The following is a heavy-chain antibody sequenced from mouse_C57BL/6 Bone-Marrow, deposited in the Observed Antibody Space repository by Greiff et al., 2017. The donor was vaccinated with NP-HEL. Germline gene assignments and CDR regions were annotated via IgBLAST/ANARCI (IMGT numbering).Heavy chain of an antibody. V-gene: IGHV1-50*01. J-gene: IGHJ2*01. CDR1: GYTFTSYW. Sequence: QVQLQQSGAELVKPGASVKLSCKASGYTFTSYWMQWVKQRPGQGLEWIGEIDPSDSYTNYNQKFKGKATLTVDTSSSTAYMQLSSLTSEDSAVYYCARSYYGYYFDYWGQGTTLTVSS. D-gene: IGHD2-10*01. CDR2: IDPSDSYT. CDR3: ARSYYGYYFDY.